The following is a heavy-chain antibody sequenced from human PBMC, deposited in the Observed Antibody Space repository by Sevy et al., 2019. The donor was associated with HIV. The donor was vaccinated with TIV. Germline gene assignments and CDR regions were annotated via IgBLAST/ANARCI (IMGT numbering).Heavy chain of an antibody. V-gene: IGHV3-30*04. J-gene: IGHJ4*02. CDR3: ARAQGVLLWFGEFPL. D-gene: IGHD3-10*01. CDR1: AFTFSSYA. CDR2: ISYDGNDK. Sequence: GGSLRLSCAASAFTFSSYAMHWVRQAPGKGLEWVAVISYDGNDKDYADSVKGRFTISRDNSKNTLYLQMNSLGIEDTALYYCARAQGVLLWFGEFPLWGPGTLVTVSS.